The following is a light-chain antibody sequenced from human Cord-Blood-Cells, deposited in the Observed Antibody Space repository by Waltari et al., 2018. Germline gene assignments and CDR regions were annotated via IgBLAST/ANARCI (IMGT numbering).Light chain of an antibody. J-gene: IGKJ1*01. Sequence: DLQMTQSPSTLSASVGDRVTIPCRASQSISSWLAWYQQKPGKAPKLLIYDASSLESGVPSRFSGSGSGTEFTLTISSLQPDDFATYYCQQYNSYSPWTFDQGTKVEIK. V-gene: IGKV1-5*01. CDR1: QSISSW. CDR3: QQYNSYSPWT. CDR2: DAS.